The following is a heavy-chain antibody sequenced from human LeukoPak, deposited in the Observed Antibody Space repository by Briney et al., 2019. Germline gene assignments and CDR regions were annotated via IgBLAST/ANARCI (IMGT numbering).Heavy chain of an antibody. V-gene: IGHV3-NL1*01. CDR1: GFTFSSYA. J-gene: IGHJ4*02. CDR2: IYGGRNNT. Sequence: GRSLRLSCAASGFTFSSYAMHWVRQAPGKGLEWVSVIYGGRNNTVYADSVKGRFTISRDNSRNTIYLQIDSLRAEDTATYYCAREFRQTYSSGWSLDYWGQGTLVTVSS. D-gene: IGHD6-19*01. CDR3: AREFRQTYSSGWSLDY.